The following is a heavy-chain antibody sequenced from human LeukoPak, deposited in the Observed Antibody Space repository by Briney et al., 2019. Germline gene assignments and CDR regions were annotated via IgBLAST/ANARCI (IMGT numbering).Heavy chain of an antibody. J-gene: IGHJ4*02. CDR2: MNPNSGNT. CDR3: ARGRAARYFDWLRRKQYYFDY. V-gene: IGHV1-8*01. D-gene: IGHD3-9*01. Sequence: ASVKVSCKASGYTFTSYDINWVRQATGQGLEWMGWMNPNSGNTGYAQKFQGRVTMTRNTSISTAYMELSSLRSEDTDVYYCARGRAARYFDWLRRKQYYFDYWGQGTLVTVSS. CDR1: GYTFTSYD.